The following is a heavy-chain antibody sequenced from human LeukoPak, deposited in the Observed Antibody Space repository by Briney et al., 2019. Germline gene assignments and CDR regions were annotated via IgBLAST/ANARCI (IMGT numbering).Heavy chain of an antibody. D-gene: IGHD3-10*01. CDR3: ATRGS. V-gene: IGHV4-59*08. J-gene: IGHJ5*02. CDR2: IYNSGSN. Sequence: PPETLSLTCTVSGGSISSDYWQWIRQPPGKGLEWIGYIYNSGSNNYNPTLKSRVTISVDTSKNQFSLKLTSVTAADTAVYYCATRGSWGQGTLVTVSS. CDR1: GGSISSDY.